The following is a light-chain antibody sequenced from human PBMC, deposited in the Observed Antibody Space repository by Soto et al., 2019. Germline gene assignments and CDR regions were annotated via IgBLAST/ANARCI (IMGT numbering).Light chain of an antibody. J-gene: IGKJ5*01. CDR3: QNYDSDPIT. V-gene: IGKV1-27*01. CDR2: AAS. CDR1: QGINNF. Sequence: IQVTQSPSSLSASVGSRLSITCRASQGINNFLAWYQQKPGKVPKVLIYAASILQPGVPSRFSGSGSGTDFTLTISSLQTDDIATYYCQNYDSDPITFGQGTRLEIK.